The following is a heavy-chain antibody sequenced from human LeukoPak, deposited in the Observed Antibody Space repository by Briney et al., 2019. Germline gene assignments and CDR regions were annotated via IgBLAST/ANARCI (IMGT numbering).Heavy chain of an antibody. D-gene: IGHD3-10*01. CDR1: GFAFSNFW. Sequence: GGSLRLSCAASGFAFSNFWMGWVRQAPGKGLEWVSAISGSGGSTYYADSVKGRFTISRDNSKNTLYLQMNSLRAEDTAVYYCAKDTYGSGSYYNYYYGMDVWGQGTTVTVSS. J-gene: IGHJ6*02. V-gene: IGHV3-23*01. CDR2: ISGSGGST. CDR3: AKDTYGSGSYYNYYYGMDV.